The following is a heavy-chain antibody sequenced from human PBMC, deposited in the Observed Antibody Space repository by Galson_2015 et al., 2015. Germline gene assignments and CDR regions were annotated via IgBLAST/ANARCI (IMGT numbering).Heavy chain of an antibody. J-gene: IGHJ4*02. CDR2: IKQDGSEK. CDR1: GFTFSSYW. V-gene: IGHV3-7*03. CDR3: TTDSGYENDY. D-gene: IGHD5-12*01. Sequence: SLRLSCAASGFTFSSYWMSWVRQVPGKGLEWVANIKQDGSEKYYVDSVKGRFTISRDNAKNSLYLQMNSLRAEDTAVYYCTTDSGYENDYWGQGTLVTVSS.